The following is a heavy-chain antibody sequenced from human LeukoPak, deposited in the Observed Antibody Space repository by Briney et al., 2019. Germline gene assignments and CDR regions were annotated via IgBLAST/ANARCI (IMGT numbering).Heavy chain of an antibody. CDR2: ISGSGGST. Sequence: PGGSLRLSCAASGCTFSSYAMSWVRQAPGKGLDWISAISGSGGSTYYADSVKGRFTISRDNSKNTLYLQTNSLRAEDTAVYYCAKEATGTTYYYYYMDVWGKGTTVTVSS. D-gene: IGHD1-7*01. J-gene: IGHJ6*03. CDR1: GCTFSSYA. V-gene: IGHV3-23*01. CDR3: AKEATGTTYYYYYMDV.